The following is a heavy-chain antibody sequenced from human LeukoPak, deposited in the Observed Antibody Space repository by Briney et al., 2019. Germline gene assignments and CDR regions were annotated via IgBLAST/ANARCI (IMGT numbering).Heavy chain of an antibody. J-gene: IGHJ6*02. V-gene: IGHV1-2*06. CDR3: ASGVFSGFYYYYAMDV. CDR1: GYTFTTYS. Sequence: ASVKVSCKASGYTFTTYSMHWVRQAPGQGLEWMGRITPKSGGTDYAQKFQDRVIMTRDTSINTAYMELSSLRFDDTAVYYCASGVFSGFYYYYAMDVWGQGTTVTVSS. D-gene: IGHD6-19*01. CDR2: ITPKSGGT.